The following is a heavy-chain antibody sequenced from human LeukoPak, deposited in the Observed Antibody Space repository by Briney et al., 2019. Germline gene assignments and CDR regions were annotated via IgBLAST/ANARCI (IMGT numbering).Heavy chain of an antibody. CDR1: GFTFSSYS. D-gene: IGHD2-15*01. Sequence: PGGSLRLSCAASGFTFSSYSMNWVRQAPGKGLEWVSSISSSSSYIYYADSVKGRFTISRDSAKNSLYLQMNSLRAEDTAVYYCAREGVVAATPWFDPWGQGTLVTVSS. CDR3: AREGVVAATPWFDP. CDR2: ISSSSSYI. V-gene: IGHV3-21*01. J-gene: IGHJ5*02.